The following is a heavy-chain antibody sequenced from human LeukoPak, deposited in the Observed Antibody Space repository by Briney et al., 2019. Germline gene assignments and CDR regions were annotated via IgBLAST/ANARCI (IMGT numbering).Heavy chain of an antibody. D-gene: IGHD2/OR15-2a*01. CDR1: GFTFSTKS. J-gene: IGHJ6*02. V-gene: IGHV3-23*01. CDR2: ITADSGTT. Sequence: GGSLRLSCAVSGFTFSTKSMNWVRQAPGKGLEWVSYITADSGTTYYADSVKGRFTISRDNSKNTLYLQMNSLRAEDTAVYYCAKYVSAKGPPYALDVWGQGTTVTVSS. CDR3: AKYVSAKGPPYALDV.